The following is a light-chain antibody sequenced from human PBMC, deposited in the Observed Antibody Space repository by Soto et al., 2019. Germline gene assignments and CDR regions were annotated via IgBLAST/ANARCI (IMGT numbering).Light chain of an antibody. J-gene: IGKJ4*01. CDR2: GAS. CDR1: RSFSSN. CDR3: QQYNNWPGLT. Sequence: EIVMTQSPATLSVSQGERATLSCRASRSFSSNLSWYQQKPGQAPRLLIYGASTRATGIPARFSGSGSGTEFTLTISSLQSEDFAVYYCQQYNNWPGLTFGGGTKVDI. V-gene: IGKV3-15*01.